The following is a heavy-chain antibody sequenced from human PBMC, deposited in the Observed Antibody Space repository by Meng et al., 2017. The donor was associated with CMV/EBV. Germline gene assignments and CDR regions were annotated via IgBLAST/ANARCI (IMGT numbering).Heavy chain of an antibody. CDR2: MNPNSGNT. J-gene: IGHJ6*02. Sequence: ASVKVSCKASGYTFTSYDINWVRQATGQGLEWMGWMNPNSGNTGYAQKFQGRVTITTDESTSTAYMELSSLRSEDTAVYYCARQVPEFFGKDYYYYGMDVWGQGTTVTVSS. V-gene: IGHV1-8*03. CDR3: ARQVPEFFGKDYYYYGMDV. CDR1: GYTFTSYD. D-gene: IGHD1-14*01.